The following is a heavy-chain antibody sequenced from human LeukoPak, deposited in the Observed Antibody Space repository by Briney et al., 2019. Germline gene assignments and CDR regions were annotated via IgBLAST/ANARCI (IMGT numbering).Heavy chain of an antibody. V-gene: IGHV4-59*01. CDR3: ARENSNSWYLDY. Sequence: SETPSLTCTVSGGSISTYYWSWIRQPPGKGLEWIGYIYNSGSTNYNPSLKSRVTISVDTSKNQFSLKLSSVTAADTAVYYCARENSNSWYLDYWGQGTLVTVSS. CDR1: GGSISTYY. D-gene: IGHD6-13*01. CDR2: IYNSGST. J-gene: IGHJ4*02.